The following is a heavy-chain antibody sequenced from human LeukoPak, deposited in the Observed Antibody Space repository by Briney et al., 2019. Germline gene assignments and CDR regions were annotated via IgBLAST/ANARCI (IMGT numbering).Heavy chain of an antibody. CDR2: IYHSGST. CDR1: GGSVSSGSYY. V-gene: IGHV4-61*01. J-gene: IGHJ4*02. Sequence: SETLSLTCTVSGGSVSSGSYYWSWIRQPPGKGLDWIGYIYHSGSTNYNPSLKSRVTMSLDTSKNQFSLKLTSVTAADTAVYYCARDNDFFDYWGQGTLDTVSS. CDR3: ARDNDFFDY.